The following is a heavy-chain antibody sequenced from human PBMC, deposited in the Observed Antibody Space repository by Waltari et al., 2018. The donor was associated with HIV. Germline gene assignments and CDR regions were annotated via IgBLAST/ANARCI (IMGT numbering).Heavy chain of an antibody. J-gene: IGHJ4*02. Sequence: EVQLVESGGGLVKPGGSLRLSCAASGFTFSTYSMHWVRQAPRKGVGRVSSNSSSRTDIYDADSLKCRFTISGDNAKNSLYLQMNSLRAEHTAVYFCARGTYYYDSSRYYDTLPFDYWGQGTLVTVSS. CDR3: ARGTYYYDSSRYYDTLPFDY. D-gene: IGHD3-22*01. V-gene: IGHV3-21*01. CDR1: GFTFSTYS. CDR2: NSSSRTDI.